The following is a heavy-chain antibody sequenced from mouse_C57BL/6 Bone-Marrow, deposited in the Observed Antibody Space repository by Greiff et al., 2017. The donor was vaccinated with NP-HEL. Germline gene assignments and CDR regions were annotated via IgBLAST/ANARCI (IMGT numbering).Heavy chain of an antibody. CDR1: EYEFPSHD. D-gene: IGHD2-3*01. CDR3: ASLYDGYYGGDY. CDR2: INSDGGST. J-gene: IGHJ2*01. Sequence: EVMLVESGGGLVQPGESLKLSCESNEYEFPSHDMSWVRKTPEKRLELVAAINSDGGSTYYPDTMERRFIISRDNTKKTLYLQISSLRSEDTALYYCASLYDGYYGGDYWGQGTTLTVSS. V-gene: IGHV5-2*03.